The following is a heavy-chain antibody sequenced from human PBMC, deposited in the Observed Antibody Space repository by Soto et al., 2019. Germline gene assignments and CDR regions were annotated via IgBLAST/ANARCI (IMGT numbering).Heavy chain of an antibody. V-gene: IGHV3-21*04. Sequence: GGSLRLSCAASGFTFSKSSMNWVRQPPGKGLEWLSSISTNSAYIRYADSVKGRFTISRDNAKNSLSLQMMNLRADDTAIYYCATDTGDLAMVRATSWGQGAPVTVSS. D-gene: IGHD2-15*01. J-gene: IGHJ4*02. CDR2: ISTNSAYI. CDR3: ATDTGDLAMVRATS. CDR1: GFTFSKSS.